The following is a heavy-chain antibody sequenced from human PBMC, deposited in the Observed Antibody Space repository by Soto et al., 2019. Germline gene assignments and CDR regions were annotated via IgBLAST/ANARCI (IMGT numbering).Heavy chain of an antibody. Sequence: QVQLVQSGAEVKKPGSSVKVSCKASGGTFSSYAISWVRQAPGQGLEWMGGIIPIFGTANYAQKFQGRVTITADESTSTAYMELSSLRSEDTDVYYCASYIVVVTAIQRPFDYWGQGTLVTVSS. V-gene: IGHV1-69*12. D-gene: IGHD2-21*02. CDR3: ASYIVVVTAIQRPFDY. J-gene: IGHJ4*02. CDR2: IIPIFGTA. CDR1: GGTFSSYA.